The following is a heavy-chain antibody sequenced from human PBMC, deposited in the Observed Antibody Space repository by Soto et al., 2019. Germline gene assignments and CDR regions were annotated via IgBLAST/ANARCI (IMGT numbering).Heavy chain of an antibody. V-gene: IGHV3-23*01. D-gene: IGHD5-12*01. CDR3: AVARSGYDYYYYYYGMDV. Sequence: GGSLRLSCAASGFTFSSYAMSWVRQAPGKGLEWVSAISGSGGSTYYADSVKGRFTISRDNSKNTLYLQMNSLRAEDTAVYYCAVARSGYDYYYYYYGMDVWGQGTTVTVSS. CDR2: ISGSGGST. CDR1: GFTFSSYA. J-gene: IGHJ6*02.